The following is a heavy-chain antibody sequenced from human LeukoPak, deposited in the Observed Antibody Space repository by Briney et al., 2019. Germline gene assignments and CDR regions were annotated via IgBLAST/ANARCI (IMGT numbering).Heavy chain of an antibody. Sequence: GGSLRLSCAASGFNVSSNYMSSVRQAPGKGLEWVSVIYSGGSTYYADSVKGRFTISRDNSKNTLYLQMNSLRAEDTAVYYCARDSPGPYYSDVWGQGTTVTVSS. CDR2: IYSGGST. J-gene: IGHJ6*02. V-gene: IGHV3-53*01. CDR1: GFNVSSNY. CDR3: ARDSPGPYYSDV. D-gene: IGHD3-10*01.